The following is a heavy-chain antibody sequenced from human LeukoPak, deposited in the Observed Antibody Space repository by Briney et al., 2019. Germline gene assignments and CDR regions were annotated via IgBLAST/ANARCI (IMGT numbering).Heavy chain of an antibody. J-gene: IGHJ3*02. CDR2: ISGSGGST. Sequence: GGSLRLSCAASGFTFSSYAMSWVRQAPGKGLEWVSAISGSGGSTYYADSVKGRFTISRDNGKNTLYLQMSSLRVEDTAVYYCARGRNGYRPGSFDIWGQGTTVTVSS. CDR3: ARGRNGYRPGSFDI. D-gene: IGHD5-24*01. CDR1: GFTFSSYA. V-gene: IGHV3-23*01.